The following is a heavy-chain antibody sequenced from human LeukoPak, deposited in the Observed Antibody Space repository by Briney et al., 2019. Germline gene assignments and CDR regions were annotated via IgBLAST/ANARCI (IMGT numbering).Heavy chain of an antibody. Sequence: PGRSLRLSCAASGFTFSNYDMEWVRQAPGKGLEWVAVISYDGSNEYYADSVKGRFTISRDNSKNTLYLQMNSLRAEDTAVYYCARGGDIVANWGQGTLVTVSS. CDR3: ARGGDIVAN. V-gene: IGHV3-30*03. J-gene: IGHJ4*02. CDR1: GFTFSNYD. CDR2: ISYDGSNE. D-gene: IGHD5-12*01.